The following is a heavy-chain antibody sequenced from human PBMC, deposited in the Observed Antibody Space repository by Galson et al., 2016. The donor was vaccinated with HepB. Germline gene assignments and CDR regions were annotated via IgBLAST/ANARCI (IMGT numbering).Heavy chain of an antibody. Sequence: SETLSLTCTVSGGSISTFYWGWIRQPPGEGLEWIGYIYYTGSTNYNPSLKSRVTISEDTSKNQFSLKLSSVTAADTAVYYCARETYYYDSSGYLAQNYFDHWGQGSLVTVSS. CDR1: GGSISTFY. CDR2: IYYTGST. D-gene: IGHD3-22*01. J-gene: IGHJ4*02. CDR3: ARETYYYDSSGYLAQNYFDH. V-gene: IGHV4-59*01.